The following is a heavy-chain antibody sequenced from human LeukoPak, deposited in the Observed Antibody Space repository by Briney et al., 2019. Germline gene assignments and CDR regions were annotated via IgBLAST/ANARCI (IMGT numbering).Heavy chain of an antibody. V-gene: IGHV4-39*01. CDR2: IYYSGSP. J-gene: IGHJ4*02. D-gene: IGHD6-13*01. Sequence: ASETLSLTCTVSAGSISSSSYYWGWIRQPPGKGLEWFGSIYYSGSPYSNPSLKSRVTISVDTSKSQFSLNLSSVTAADTAVYYCARRAASAGYFDYWGQGTLVTVSS. CDR3: ARRAASAGYFDY. CDR1: AGSISSSSYY.